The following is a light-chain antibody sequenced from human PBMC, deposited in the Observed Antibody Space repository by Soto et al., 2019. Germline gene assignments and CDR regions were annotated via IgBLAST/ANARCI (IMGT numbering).Light chain of an antibody. V-gene: IGLV2-14*03. J-gene: IGLJ2*01. CDR2: DVS. CDR1: SSDVGGYNY. Sequence: QSALTQPASVSGSPGQSITISCTGTSSDVGGYNYVSWYQQHPGKAPKLLIYDVSIRPSGVSNRFSGSKSGNTASLTISGLQAEDEADYYCSSYTSSSTLVLGGGTKLTVL. CDR3: SSYTSSSTLV.